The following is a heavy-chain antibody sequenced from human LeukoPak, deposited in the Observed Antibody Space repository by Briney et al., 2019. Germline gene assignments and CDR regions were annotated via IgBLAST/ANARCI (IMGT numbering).Heavy chain of an antibody. J-gene: IGHJ4*02. Sequence: SETLSLTCTVSHYSISSNYYWGWIRPPPGKGLEWIGSIYHSGSTYYNPSLKSLVTISVDTSKNQFSLKLTSVTAADTAVYYCARSSGYMSYWGQGALVTVSS. D-gene: IGHD3-22*01. V-gene: IGHV4-38-2*02. CDR2: IYHSGST. CDR1: HYSISSNYY. CDR3: ARSSGYMSY.